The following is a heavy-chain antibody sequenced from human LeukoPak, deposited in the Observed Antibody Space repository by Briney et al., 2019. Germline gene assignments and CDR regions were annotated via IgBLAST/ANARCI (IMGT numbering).Heavy chain of an antibody. Sequence: SESLSLTCTVSGGSVSSYYWSWIRQPPGKGLEWVAYISFSGNTKYNPSLKSRVTISVDTSKNQVSLKLTSLTAADTAMYYCARVVTHSTNNWFDPWGQGTLVSVSS. V-gene: IGHV4-59*02. D-gene: IGHD5-18*01. CDR2: ISFSGNT. J-gene: IGHJ5*02. CDR1: GGSVSSYY. CDR3: ARVVTHSTNNWFDP.